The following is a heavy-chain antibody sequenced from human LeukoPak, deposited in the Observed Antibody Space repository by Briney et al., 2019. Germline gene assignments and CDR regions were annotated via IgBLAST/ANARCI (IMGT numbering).Heavy chain of an antibody. V-gene: IGHV3-23*01. J-gene: IGHJ4*02. CDR2: ISGSGGST. CDR1: GFTFSSYA. CDR3: AKTPKIRGVSNFDY. D-gene: IGHD3-10*01. Sequence: GGALRLSCAASGFTFSSYAVSWVRQAPGKGLEWLSGISGSGGSTYYADSVKGRFTISRDNSKNTLYLQMNSLRAEDTAVYYCAKTPKIRGVSNFDYWGQGTLVTVSS.